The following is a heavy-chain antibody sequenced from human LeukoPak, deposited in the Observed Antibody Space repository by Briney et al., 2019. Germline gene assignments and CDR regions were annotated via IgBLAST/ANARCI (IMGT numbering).Heavy chain of an antibody. CDR3: ARGGITTIRYDY. V-gene: IGHV3-21*01. CDR1: GFTFTTYS. Sequence: GGSLRLSCAASGFTFTTYSMNWVRPAPGKGLEWVSSISPDSGYIYYADSVKGRFTISRDNAKNSLYLQMNSLRAEDTAVYYCARGGITTIRYDYWGQGTLVTVSS. J-gene: IGHJ4*02. D-gene: IGHD3-10*01. CDR2: ISPDSGYI.